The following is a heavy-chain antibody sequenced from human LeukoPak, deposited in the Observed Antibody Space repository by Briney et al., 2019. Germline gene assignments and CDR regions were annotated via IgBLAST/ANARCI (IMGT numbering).Heavy chain of an antibody. CDR1: GYTFTSYD. CDR2: MNPNSGNT. CDR3: ARDGGRDSGWYAPLDY. D-gene: IGHD6-19*01. Sequence: ASVKVSCKASGYTFTSYDINWVRQATGQGLEWMGWMNPNSGNTGYAQKFQGRVTMTRNTSISTAYMELRSLRSDDTAVYYCARDGGRDSGWYAPLDYWGQGTLVTVSS. V-gene: IGHV1-8*01. J-gene: IGHJ4*02.